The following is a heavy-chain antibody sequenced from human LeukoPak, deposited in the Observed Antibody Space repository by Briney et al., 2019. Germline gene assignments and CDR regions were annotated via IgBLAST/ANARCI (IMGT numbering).Heavy chain of an antibody. J-gene: IGHJ4*02. CDR3: ARDRAIFGVVIIGNYFDY. Sequence: PSETLSLTCTVSGGSISSSSYYWGWIRQPPGKGLEWIGSIYYSGSTYYNPSLKSRVTISVDTSKNQFSLKLSSVTAADTAVYYCARDRAIFGVVIIGNYFDYGGQGTLVTVSS. CDR1: GGSISSSSYY. CDR2: IYYSGST. V-gene: IGHV4-39*07. D-gene: IGHD3-3*01.